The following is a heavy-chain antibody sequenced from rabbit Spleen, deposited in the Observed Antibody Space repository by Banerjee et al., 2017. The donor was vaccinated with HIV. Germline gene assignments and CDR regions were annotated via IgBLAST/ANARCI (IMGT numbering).Heavy chain of an antibody. J-gene: IGHJ4*01. CDR1: GVSFSSNYY. Sequence: QSLEESGGDLVKPGASLTLTCTASGVSFSSNYYMCWVRQAPGKGLEWIACIDTGSSDFTYFASWAKGRFTVSKTSSTTVTLQLNSLTAADTATYFCARGSAMMTMVITGYYLSLWGPGTLVTVS. CDR2: IDTGSSDFT. CDR3: ARGSAMMTMVITGYYLSL. V-gene: IGHV1S40*01. D-gene: IGHD2-1*01.